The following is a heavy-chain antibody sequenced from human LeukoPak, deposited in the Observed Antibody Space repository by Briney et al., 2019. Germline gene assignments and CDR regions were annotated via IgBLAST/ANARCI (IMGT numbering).Heavy chain of an antibody. CDR2: IIPIFGTA. CDR3: ATEVESYSSGWDDAFDI. J-gene: IGHJ3*02. Sequence: SVKVSCKASGVTFTSYAISRVRQAPGQGLEWMGGIIPIFGTANYAQKFQGRVTITADKSTSTAYMELSSLRSEDTAVYYCATEVESYSSGWDDAFDIWGQGTMVTVSS. D-gene: IGHD6-19*01. CDR1: GVTFTSYA. V-gene: IGHV1-69*06.